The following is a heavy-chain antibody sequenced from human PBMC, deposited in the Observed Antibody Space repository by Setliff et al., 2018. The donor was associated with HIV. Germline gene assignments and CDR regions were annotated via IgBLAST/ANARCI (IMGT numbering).Heavy chain of an antibody. V-gene: IGHV3-30*02. J-gene: IGHJ6*03. Sequence: PGGSLRLSCAASGFTFSSNGMHWVRQAPGKGLEWVAFIWYNGGKTYYADSVQGRFTISRDTPSHMVYLQMNNLRPEDTALYYCAKDSEAVAVKYYYMDVWGRGTTVTVSS. CDR1: GFTFSSNG. CDR2: IWYNGGKT. D-gene: IGHD6-19*01. CDR3: AKDSEAVAVKYYYMDV.